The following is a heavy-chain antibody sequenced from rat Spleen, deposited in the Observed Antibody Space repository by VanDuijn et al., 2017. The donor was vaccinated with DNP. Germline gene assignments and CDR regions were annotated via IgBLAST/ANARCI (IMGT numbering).Heavy chain of an antibody. V-gene: IGHV5-20*01. CDR1: GFTFSDYY. CDR3: ARGSSSIYWYFDF. CDR2: ISYDGGST. Sequence: EVKLVESGGGLVQPGRSLKLSCAASGFTFSDYYMAWVRQAPTKGLEWVAYISYDGGSTYYGDSVKGRFTISRDDAKSSLYLQMNSLKSEDTATYYCARGSSSIYWYFDFWGPGTMVTVSS. D-gene: IGHD1-2*01. J-gene: IGHJ1*01.